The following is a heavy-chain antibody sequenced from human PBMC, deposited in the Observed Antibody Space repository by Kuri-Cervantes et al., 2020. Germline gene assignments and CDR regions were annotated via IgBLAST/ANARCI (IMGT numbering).Heavy chain of an antibody. V-gene: IGHV5-51*01. CDR1: GYSFTSYW. J-gene: IGHJ5*02. D-gene: IGHD6-19*01. CDR2: IYPGDSDT. CDR3: ARAGIAVAGKVAWFDP. Sequence: GGSLRLSCKGSGYSFTSYWIGWVRQMPGKGLEWMGIIYPGDSDTRYSPSFRGQVTISADKSISTAYLQWSSLKASDTAMYYCARAGIAVAGKVAWFDPWGQGTLVTVSS.